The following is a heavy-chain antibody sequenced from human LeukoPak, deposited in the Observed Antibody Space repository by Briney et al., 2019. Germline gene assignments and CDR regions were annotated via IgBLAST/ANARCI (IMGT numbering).Heavy chain of an antibody. J-gene: IGHJ4*02. Sequence: GGSLRLSCAASGFTVSSNYMSWVRQAPGKGLEWVSVIYSGGSTYYADSVKGRFTISRDNSKNTLYLQMNSLRADDTAVYYCARAKDYDFWSPDYWGQGTLVTVSS. D-gene: IGHD3-3*01. CDR1: GFTVSSNY. V-gene: IGHV3-66*01. CDR2: IYSGGST. CDR3: ARAKDYDFWSPDY.